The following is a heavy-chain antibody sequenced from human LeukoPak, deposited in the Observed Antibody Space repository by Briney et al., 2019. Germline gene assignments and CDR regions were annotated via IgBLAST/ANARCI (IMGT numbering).Heavy chain of an antibody. CDR3: ARDQIAVAGNFDY. CDR1: GGTFSSYA. CDR2: IIPIFGTA. V-gene: IGHV1-69*05. D-gene: IGHD6-19*01. Sequence: SVKVSCKASGGTFSSYAISWVRQAPGQGLEWMGRIIPIFGTANYAQEFQGRVTITTDESTSTAYMELSSLRSEDTAVYYCARDQIAVAGNFDYWGQGTLVTVSS. J-gene: IGHJ4*02.